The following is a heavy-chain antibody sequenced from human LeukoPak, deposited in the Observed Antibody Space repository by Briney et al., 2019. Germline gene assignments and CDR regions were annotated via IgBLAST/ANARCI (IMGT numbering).Heavy chain of an antibody. J-gene: IGHJ4*02. D-gene: IGHD3-9*01. Sequence: GGSLRLSCVASGFTFSSYNMNWVRQAPGKGLEWVSSISSSSIYIYYADSVKGRFTISRDNAKNSLYLQMNSLRAEDTAVYYCARAELRYFDWFPFDYWGQGTLVTVSS. CDR3: ARAELRYFDWFPFDY. V-gene: IGHV3-21*04. CDR1: GFTFSSYN. CDR2: ISSSSIYI.